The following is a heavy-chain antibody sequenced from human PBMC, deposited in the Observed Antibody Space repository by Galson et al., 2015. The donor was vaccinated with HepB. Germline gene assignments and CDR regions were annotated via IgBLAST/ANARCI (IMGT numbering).Heavy chain of an antibody. CDR2: IDPSDSYT. CDR3: ARLEGYYDSSGYYPGAFDI. J-gene: IGHJ3*02. CDR1: GYSFTSYW. D-gene: IGHD3-22*01. V-gene: IGHV5-10-1*01. Sequence: QSGAEVKKPGESLRISCKGSGYSFTSYWISWVRQMPGKGLEWMGRIDPSDSYTNYSPSFQGHVTISADKSISTAYLQWSSLKASDTAMYYCARLEGYYDSSGYYPGAFDIWGQGTMVTVSS.